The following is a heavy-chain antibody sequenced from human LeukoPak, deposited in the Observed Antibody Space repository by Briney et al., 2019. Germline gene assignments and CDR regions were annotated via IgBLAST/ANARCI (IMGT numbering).Heavy chain of an antibody. V-gene: IGHV3-48*03. CDR1: TFTVSSYG. CDR3: ARETVTGTDAFDI. D-gene: IGHD6-19*01. J-gene: IGHJ3*02. Sequence: GGSLRLSCAASTFTVSSYGMKWVRQAAGKGREWDSYIISSVITIYYAHSVKGRFTISRDNPKTSLYLQMNSLRAEDTAVYYCARETVTGTDAFDIWGQGTMVTVSS. CDR2: IISSVITI.